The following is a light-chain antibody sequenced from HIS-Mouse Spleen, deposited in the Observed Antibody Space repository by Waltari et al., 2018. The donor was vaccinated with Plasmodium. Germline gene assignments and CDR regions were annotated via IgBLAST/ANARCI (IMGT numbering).Light chain of an antibody. CDR3: QVWESSTVV. J-gene: IGLJ2*01. CDR2: RDS. CDR1: NMGSKN. Sequence: SYELTQPLSVSVALGQTARITFGGNNMGSKNVHWYPQKPGQAPVLVLYRDSNRPSGIPERFSGSNSGNTARLSIRRAQAGDEADYYCQVWESSTVVFGGGTKLTVL. V-gene: IGLV3-9*01.